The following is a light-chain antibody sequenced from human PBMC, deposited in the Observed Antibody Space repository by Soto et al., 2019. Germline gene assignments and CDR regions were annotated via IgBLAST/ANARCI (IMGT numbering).Light chain of an antibody. V-gene: IGKV1-5*01. Sequence: DIQMTQSPSTLSASVGDRVTITCRASQSISSWLAWYQQKPGEAPKLLIYDASSLESGVPSRFSGSGSGTEFTLTISSLQPDDFATYYCQQYNSYPLTFGPGTKVDIK. CDR3: QQYNSYPLT. CDR1: QSISSW. J-gene: IGKJ3*01. CDR2: DAS.